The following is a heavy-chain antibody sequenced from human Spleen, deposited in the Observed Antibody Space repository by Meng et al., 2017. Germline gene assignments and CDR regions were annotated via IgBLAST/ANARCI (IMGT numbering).Heavy chain of an antibody. J-gene: IGHJ4*02. V-gene: IGHV1-18*04. CDR1: DYTLTCGG. CDR3: ATRGNPYLDR. Sequence: QVQMWQAGAEVKKPGSSVKVSFKVSDYTLTCGGCSWVRQATGQGLQWMGWINIYNGITNYGRNFQGRVTLTTDTSTSTGYMELRSLTSDDTAVYYCATRGNPYLDRWGQGTLVTVSS. CDR2: INIYNGIT.